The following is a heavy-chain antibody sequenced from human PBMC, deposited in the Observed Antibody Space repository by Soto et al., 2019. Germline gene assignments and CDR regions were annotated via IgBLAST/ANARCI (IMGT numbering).Heavy chain of an antibody. V-gene: IGHV3-11*01. CDR2: ISSSGSTI. D-gene: IGHD3-10*01. Sequence: GGSLRLSCAASGFTFSDYYMSWIRQAPGKGLEWVSYISSSGSTIYYADSVKGRFTISRDNAKNSLYLQMNSLRAEDTAVYYCARDSYYGSGNKPRAKSYYMDVWGKGTTVTVSS. J-gene: IGHJ6*03. CDR3: ARDSYYGSGNKPRAKSYYMDV. CDR1: GFTFSDYY.